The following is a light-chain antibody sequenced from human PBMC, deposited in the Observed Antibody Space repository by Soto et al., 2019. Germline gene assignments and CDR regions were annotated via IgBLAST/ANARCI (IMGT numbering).Light chain of an antibody. J-gene: IGLJ1*01. CDR2: GNT. CDR3: QSYDSSVTLRV. Sequence: QSVLTQPPSVSGAPGQRVTISCTGSSSNIGAGYDVHWYQQLPGTAPKLLIYGNTSRPSGVPDRFSGSKSGTSASLAITGLQADDEADYYCQSYDSSVTLRVFGTGTKVTVL. V-gene: IGLV1-40*01. CDR1: SSNIGAGYD.